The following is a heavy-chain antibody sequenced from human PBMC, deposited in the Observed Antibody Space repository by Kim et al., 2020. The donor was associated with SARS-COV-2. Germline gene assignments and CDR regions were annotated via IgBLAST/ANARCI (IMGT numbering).Heavy chain of an antibody. Sequence: GGSLRLSCAASGFTYSSFAMTWVRQAPGKGLEWVALISYDGNKKYYADSVTGRFTISRDNSKNTLYLLMDSERAEDTAVYFCASPLSKSWSWSFGYWGQGTLVTVSS. CDR1: GFTYSSFA. V-gene: IGHV3-30*04. D-gene: IGHD6-13*01. CDR3: ASPLSKSWSWSFGY. J-gene: IGHJ4*02. CDR2: ISYDGNKK.